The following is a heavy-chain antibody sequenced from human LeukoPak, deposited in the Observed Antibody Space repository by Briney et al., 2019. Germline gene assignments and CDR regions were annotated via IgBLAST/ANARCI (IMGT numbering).Heavy chain of an antibody. V-gene: IGHV3-23*01. J-gene: IGHJ4*02. D-gene: IGHD6-19*01. Sequence: PGGSLRLSCAASGFTFSSYAMSWVRQAPGKGLEWVSAISGSGGSTYYADSVKGRFTISRDSSKNTLYLQMNSLRAEDTAVYYCAVLPGIAVAVIDYWGQGTLVTVSS. CDR2: ISGSGGST. CDR3: AVLPGIAVAVIDY. CDR1: GFTFSSYA.